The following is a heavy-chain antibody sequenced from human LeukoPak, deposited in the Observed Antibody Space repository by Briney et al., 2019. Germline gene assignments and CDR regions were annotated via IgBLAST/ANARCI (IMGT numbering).Heavy chain of an antibody. Sequence: PGGSLRLSCAASGFTFSSYEMNWVRQAPGKGLEWVSYISSSGSTIYYADSVKGRFTISRDNAKNSLYLQMNNLRAEDTAVYYCASSPVATYYYDSSDAVDYWGQGTLVTVSS. D-gene: IGHD3-22*01. V-gene: IGHV3-48*03. CDR2: ISSSGSTI. CDR1: GFTFSSYE. J-gene: IGHJ4*02. CDR3: ASSPVATYYYDSSDAVDY.